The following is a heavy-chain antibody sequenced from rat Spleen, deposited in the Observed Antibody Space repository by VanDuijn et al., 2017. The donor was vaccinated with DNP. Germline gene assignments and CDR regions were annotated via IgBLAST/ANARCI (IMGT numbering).Heavy chain of an antibody. V-gene: IGHV5S10*01. CDR2: ITYDGSRT. J-gene: IGHJ4*01. D-gene: IGHD1-11*01. CDR3: TTFEGRNA. CDR1: GFTFSDYN. Sequence: EVLLVASGGGLVQPGNSLNLSCAASGFTFSDYNMAWVRQAPKKGLEWVATITYDGSRTYYRDSVKGRFTISRDNAKSTLYLQMDSLRSEDTATYYCTTFEGRNAWGQGTSVTVSS.